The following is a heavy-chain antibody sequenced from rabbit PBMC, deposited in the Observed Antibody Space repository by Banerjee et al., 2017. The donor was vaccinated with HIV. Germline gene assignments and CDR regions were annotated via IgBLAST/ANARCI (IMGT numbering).Heavy chain of an antibody. CDR2: IYAGSSDT. CDR3: ARGYDGYGYATARLDL. D-gene: IGHD6-1*01. Sequence: QSLEESGGDLVKPGASLTFTCKASGIDVSSYYHMCWVRQAPGKGLEWIACIYAGSSDTWYASWAKGRFTISKTSSTTVTLQMTSLTAADTATYFCARGYDGYGYATARLDLWGPGTLVTVS. V-gene: IGHV1S40*01. CDR1: GIDVSSYYH. J-gene: IGHJ3*01.